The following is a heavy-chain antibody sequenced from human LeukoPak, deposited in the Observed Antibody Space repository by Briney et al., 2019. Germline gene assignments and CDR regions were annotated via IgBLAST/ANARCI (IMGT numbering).Heavy chain of an antibody. CDR3: ARYMTTVTTGGDAFDI. Sequence: ASVKVSCKASGYTFTSYAMHWVRQAPGQRLEWMGWINAGNGNTKYSQEFQGRVTITGDTSASTAYMELSSLRSEDMAVYYCARYMTTVTTGGDAFDIWGQGTMVTVSS. CDR1: GYTFTSYA. D-gene: IGHD4-17*01. V-gene: IGHV1-3*03. J-gene: IGHJ3*02. CDR2: INAGNGNT.